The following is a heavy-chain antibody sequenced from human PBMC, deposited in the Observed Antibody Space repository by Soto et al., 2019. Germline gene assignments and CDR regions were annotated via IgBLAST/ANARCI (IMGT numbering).Heavy chain of an antibody. V-gene: IGHV4-59*08. D-gene: IGHD3-10*01. CDR1: GGSISSYY. CDR2: VHHSWGS. Sequence: QVQLQESGPGLVKPSETLSLSCTVSGGSISSYYWSWFRQSPGKRMEWIGYVHHSWGSSYNPSLQSRVAISLDTSTSQFSLKVTSVTATDTAVYYCARPGFGPLHGLVDVWGQGTTVTVSS. J-gene: IGHJ6*02. CDR3: ARPGFGPLHGLVDV.